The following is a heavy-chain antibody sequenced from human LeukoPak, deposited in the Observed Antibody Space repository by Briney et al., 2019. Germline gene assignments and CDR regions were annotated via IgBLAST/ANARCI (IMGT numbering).Heavy chain of an antibody. CDR3: AKGDYYDSSGQDY. D-gene: IGHD3-22*01. CDR1: GFTFSSYA. J-gene: IGHJ4*02. CDR2: ISSSSSYI. Sequence: PGGSLRLSCAASGFTFSSYAMPWVRQAPGKGLGWVSSISSSSSYIYYADSVKGRFTISRDNAKNSLYLQMNSLRAEDTALYYCAKGDYYDSSGQDYWGQGTLVTVSS. V-gene: IGHV3-21*04.